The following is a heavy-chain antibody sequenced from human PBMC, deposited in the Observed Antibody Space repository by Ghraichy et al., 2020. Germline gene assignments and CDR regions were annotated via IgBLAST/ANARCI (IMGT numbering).Heavy chain of an antibody. J-gene: IGHJ1*01. Sequence: GGSLRLSCTASEFTVSNNYMSWVRQAPGKGLEWVSIVYIDATTYYADAARGRFTISRDSSKNTLYLQMYSLRAEDTAIYYCASRGYCSGDSCKSAPEYFRHWGQGTLVTVSS. D-gene: IGHD2-15*01. CDR1: EFTVSNNY. CDR2: VYIDATT. CDR3: ASRGYCSGDSCKSAPEYFRH. V-gene: IGHV3-66*01.